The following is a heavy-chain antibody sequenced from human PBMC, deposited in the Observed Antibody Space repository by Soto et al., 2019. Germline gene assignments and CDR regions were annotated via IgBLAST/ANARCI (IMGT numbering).Heavy chain of an antibody. CDR1: GFTFSSYS. CDR3: ARDPLEWLSGWFDP. Sequence: EVQLVESGGGLVQPGGSLRLSCAASGFTFSSYSMNWVRQAPGKGLEWVSYISSSSSTIYYADSVKGRFTISRDNAKKSLYQQMYSLRDEDTAVYYCARDPLEWLSGWFDPWGQGTLVTVSS. D-gene: IGHD3-3*01. J-gene: IGHJ5*02. V-gene: IGHV3-48*02. CDR2: ISSSSSTI.